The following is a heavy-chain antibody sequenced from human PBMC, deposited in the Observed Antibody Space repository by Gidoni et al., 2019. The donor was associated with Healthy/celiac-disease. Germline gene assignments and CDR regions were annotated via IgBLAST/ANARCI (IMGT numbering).Heavy chain of an antibody. CDR1: GGSFSGYY. J-gene: IGHJ4*02. CDR2: INHSGST. Sequence: QVQLQQWGAGLLKPSETLSLTCAVSGGSFSGYYWSWIRQPPGKGLEWIGEINHSGSTNYNPSLKSRVTISVDTSKNQFSLKLSSVTAADTAVYYCASWGNSKFDYWGQGTLVTVSS. V-gene: IGHV4-34*01. D-gene: IGHD4-4*01. CDR3: ASWGNSKFDY.